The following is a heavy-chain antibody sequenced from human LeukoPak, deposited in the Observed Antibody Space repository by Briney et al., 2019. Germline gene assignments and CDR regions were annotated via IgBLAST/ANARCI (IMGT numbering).Heavy chain of an antibody. V-gene: IGHV4-61*01. J-gene: IGHJ3*02. D-gene: IGHD6-6*01. Sequence: SETLSLTCTVSGGSVSSGSYYWSWIRQPPGKGLEWIGYIYYSGSTNYNPSLKSRVTISADTSKNQFSLKLSSVTAADTAVYYCARTSIAARRANAFDIWGQGTMVTVSS. CDR3: ARTSIAARRANAFDI. CDR1: GGSVSSGSYY. CDR2: IYYSGST.